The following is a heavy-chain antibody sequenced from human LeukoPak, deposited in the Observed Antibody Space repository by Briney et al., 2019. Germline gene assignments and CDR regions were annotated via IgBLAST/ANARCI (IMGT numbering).Heavy chain of an antibody. Sequence: KPSETLSLTCAVYGGSFSGYYWSWIRQPPGKGLEWIGEINHSGSTNYNPSLKSRVTISVDTSKNQFSLKLSSVTAADTAVYYCARGGSRILRLSTVTTRMGQYNWFDPWGQGTLVTVSS. D-gene: IGHD4-11*01. V-gene: IGHV4-34*01. CDR2: INHSGST. CDR1: GGSFSGYY. CDR3: ARGGSRILRLSTVTTRMGQYNWFDP. J-gene: IGHJ5*02.